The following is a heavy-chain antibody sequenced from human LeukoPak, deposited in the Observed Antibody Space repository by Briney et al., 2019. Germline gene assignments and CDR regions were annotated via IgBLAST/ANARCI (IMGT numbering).Heavy chain of an antibody. CDR2: IYYSGTT. CDR1: GGSVSSTSYH. J-gene: IGHJ5*02. D-gene: IGHD1-26*01. Sequence: SETLSLTCTVSGGSVSSTSYHWAWVSQPRGKGLEWIGNIYYSGTTYYNPSLKSRVTISVDTSKNQFSLKLSSVTAADTAVYYCARREGQFDPWGQGTLVTVSS. V-gene: IGHV4-39*01. CDR3: ARREGQFDP.